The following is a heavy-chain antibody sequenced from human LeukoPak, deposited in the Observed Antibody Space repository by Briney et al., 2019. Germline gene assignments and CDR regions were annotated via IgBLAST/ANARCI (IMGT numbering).Heavy chain of an antibody. V-gene: IGHV1-18*01. J-gene: IGHJ4*02. Sequence: ASVKVSCKASGYTFTSYGISWVRQAPGQGLEWMGWISAYNGNTNYAQKLQGRVTMTTDTSTSTAYMELRSLRSDDTAVYYCATFWSGYDPFDYWGRGALVTVSS. CDR1: GYTFTSYG. CDR2: ISAYNGNT. D-gene: IGHD3-3*01. CDR3: ATFWSGYDPFDY.